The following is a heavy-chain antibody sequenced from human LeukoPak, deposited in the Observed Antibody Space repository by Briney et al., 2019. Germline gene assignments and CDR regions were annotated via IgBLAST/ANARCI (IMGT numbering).Heavy chain of an antibody. CDR1: GFTFSSYS. D-gene: IGHD5-12*01. V-gene: IGHV3-21*01. CDR2: ISSSNSYI. Sequence: PGGSLRLSCAASGFTFSSYSMNWVRQAPGKGLEWVSSISSSNSYIYYADSVKGRFTISRDNSKNTLYLQMNSLRAEDTAVYYCARGAGESPEWLRQYYFDYWGQGTLVTVSS. CDR3: ARGAGESPEWLRQYYFDY. J-gene: IGHJ4*02.